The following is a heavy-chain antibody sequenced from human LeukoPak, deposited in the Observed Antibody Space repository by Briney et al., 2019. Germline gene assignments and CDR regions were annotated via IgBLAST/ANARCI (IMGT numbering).Heavy chain of an antibody. CDR3: ARDLDSGSYYRRPFDAFDI. Sequence: AASVKVSCKASGYTFTSYAMNWVRQAPGQGLEWMGWINTNTGNPTYAQGFTGRFVFSLDTSVSTAYLQISSLKAEDTAVYYCARDLDSGSYYRRPFDAFDIWGQGTMVTVSS. CDR1: GYTFTSYA. D-gene: IGHD1-26*01. CDR2: INTNTGNP. V-gene: IGHV7-4-1*02. J-gene: IGHJ3*02.